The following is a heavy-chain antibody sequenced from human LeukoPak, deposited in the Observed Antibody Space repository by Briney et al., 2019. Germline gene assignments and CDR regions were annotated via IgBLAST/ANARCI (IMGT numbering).Heavy chain of an antibody. CDR1: GFIFSTYA. J-gene: IGHJ4*02. CDR2: ISGSGDDT. CDR3: AKEGFDS. V-gene: IGHV3-23*01. Sequence: GGSLRLSCAASGFIFSTYAMSWVRQAPGKGLEWVSTISGSGDDTYYADSVKGRFTISRDNSKNTLFLQMNSLRADDTAVFYCAKEGFDSWGQGTLVTVSS.